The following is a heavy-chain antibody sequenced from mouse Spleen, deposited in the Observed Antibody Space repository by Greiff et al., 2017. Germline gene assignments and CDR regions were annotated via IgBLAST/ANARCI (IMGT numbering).Heavy chain of an antibody. J-gene: IGHJ4*01. CDR3: ARESMITFYAMDY. CDR1: GISITTGNYR. Sequence: EVKLVESGPGLVKPSQTVFLTCTVTGISITTGNYRWSWIRQFPGNKLEWIGYIYYSGTITYNPSLTSRTTITRDTPKNQFFLEMNSLTAEDTATYYCARESMITFYAMDYWGQGTSVTVSS. V-gene: IGHV3-5*01. D-gene: IGHD2-4*01. CDR2: IYYSGTI.